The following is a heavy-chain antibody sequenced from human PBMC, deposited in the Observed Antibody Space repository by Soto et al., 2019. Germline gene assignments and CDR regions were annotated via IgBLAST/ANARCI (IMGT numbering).Heavy chain of an antibody. V-gene: IGHV3-30*03. J-gene: IGHJ4*02. CDR2: ISYDGSNK. D-gene: IGHD3-22*01. Sequence: GGSLRLSCAASGFTFSSYGMHWVRQAPGKGLEWVAVISYDGSNKYYADSVKGRFTISRDNSKNTLYLQMNSLRAEDTAVYYCASGSYYDSSGETYYFDYWGQGTLVTVSS. CDR3: ASGSYYDSSGETYYFDY. CDR1: GFTFSSYG.